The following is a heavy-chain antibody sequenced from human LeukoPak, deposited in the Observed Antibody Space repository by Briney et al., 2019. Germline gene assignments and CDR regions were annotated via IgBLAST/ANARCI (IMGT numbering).Heavy chain of an antibody. V-gene: IGHV3-48*03. CDR3: ARDWRGGTDY. Sequence: GGTLRLSCIVSGFTFSSYEMNWVRQVPGKGLEWLSYISSSGSTIYYADSAKGRFTMSRDNAKNSLYLQMNILRVEDTALYYCARDWRGGTDYWGQGTLVTVSS. CDR1: GFTFSSYE. CDR2: ISSSGSTI. J-gene: IGHJ4*02. D-gene: IGHD2-15*01.